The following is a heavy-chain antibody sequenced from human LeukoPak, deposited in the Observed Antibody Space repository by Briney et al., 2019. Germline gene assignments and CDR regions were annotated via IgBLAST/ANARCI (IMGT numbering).Heavy chain of an antibody. CDR3: ARDGIAVTGSGNWFDP. Sequence: GGSLRLSCAASGFTFDDYAMHWVRQAPGKGLEWVAVLSYDGSNKYYADSVKGRFTISRDNSKNTLYLQVNSLRPEDTAVYHCARDGIAVTGSGNWFDPWGQGTLVTVSS. V-gene: IGHV3-30*04. CDR2: LSYDGSNK. J-gene: IGHJ5*02. CDR1: GFTFDDYA. D-gene: IGHD6-19*01.